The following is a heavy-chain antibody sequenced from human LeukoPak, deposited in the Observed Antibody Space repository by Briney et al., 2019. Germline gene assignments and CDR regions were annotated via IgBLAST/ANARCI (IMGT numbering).Heavy chain of an antibody. J-gene: IGHJ4*02. CDR2: IYYSGST. CDR1: GGSISSSSYY. V-gene: IGHV4-39*01. D-gene: IGHD3-22*01. Sequence: SETLSLTCTVSGGSISSSSYYWGWIRQPPGKGLVWIGSIYYSGSTYYNPSLKSRVTITVDTSKNQFSLKLSSVTAADTAVYYCARTLLGYYDSGGAIDYWGQGTLVTVSS. CDR3: ARTLLGYYDSGGAIDY.